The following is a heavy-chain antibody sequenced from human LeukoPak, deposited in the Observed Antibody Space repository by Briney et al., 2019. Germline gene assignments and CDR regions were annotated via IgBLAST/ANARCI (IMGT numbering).Heavy chain of an antibody. D-gene: IGHD6-13*01. Sequence: PGGSLRLSCAASGFTFSNYAMSWVRQAPGKGLEWVSAISGSGGSTYYVDSVKGRFTISRDNSKNTLYLQMNSLRADDTAVYYYAKTSAAADDPFDYWGQGTLVTVSS. CDR2: ISGSGGST. J-gene: IGHJ4*02. V-gene: IGHV3-23*01. CDR1: GFTFSNYA. CDR3: AKTSAAADDPFDY.